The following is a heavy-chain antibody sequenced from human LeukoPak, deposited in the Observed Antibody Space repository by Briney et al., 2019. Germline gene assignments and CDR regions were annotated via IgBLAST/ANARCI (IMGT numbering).Heavy chain of an antibody. Sequence: KPGGSLRLSCAASGLTFSSYSMNWVRQAPGKGLEWVSSISSSSSYIYYADSVKGRFTIYRDNAKNSLYLQMNSLRAEDTAVYYCARDRLALLWFGELQDVWGKGTTVTVSS. J-gene: IGHJ6*04. D-gene: IGHD3-10*01. V-gene: IGHV3-21*01. CDR3: ARDRLALLWFGELQDV. CDR1: GLTFSSYS. CDR2: ISSSSSYI.